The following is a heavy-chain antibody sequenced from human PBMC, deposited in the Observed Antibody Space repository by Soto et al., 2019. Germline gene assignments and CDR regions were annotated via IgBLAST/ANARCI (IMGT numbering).Heavy chain of an antibody. CDR3: ARNYDFYSDFDY. Sequence: AAVKVSCKASGYTFTSYDINWVRQATGQGLEWMGWMNPNSGNTGYAQKFQGRVTMTRNTSISTAYMELSSLRSEDTAVYYCARNYDFYSDFDYWGQGTLVTVSS. V-gene: IGHV1-8*01. CDR2: MNPNSGNT. D-gene: IGHD3-3*01. J-gene: IGHJ4*02. CDR1: GYTFTSYD.